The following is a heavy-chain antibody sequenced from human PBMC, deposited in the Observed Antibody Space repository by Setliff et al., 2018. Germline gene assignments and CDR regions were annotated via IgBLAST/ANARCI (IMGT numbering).Heavy chain of an antibody. Sequence: KPSETLSLTCTVSGGSVSSASHYWGWIRQAPGKATEWIGSVYYSGYTYYKPSLQSRVTMSVDTSKNQFSLKLTSVTAADTAVYYCARVDFTMIQGVIGHWGQGTLVTV. CDR1: GGSVSSASHY. V-gene: IGHV4-39*07. CDR2: VYYSGYT. J-gene: IGHJ1*01. CDR3: ARVDFTMIQGVIGH. D-gene: IGHD3-10*01.